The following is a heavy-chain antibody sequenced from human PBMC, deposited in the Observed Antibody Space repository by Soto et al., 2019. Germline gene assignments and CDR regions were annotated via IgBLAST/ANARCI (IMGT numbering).Heavy chain of an antibody. J-gene: IGHJ6*02. CDR1: VDTVSSNSSA. D-gene: IGHD3-10*01. CDR2: TYYKSKWNN. Sequence: PPTLSITCALSVDTVSSNSSAWNCVMQSPSRGLEWLGRTYYKSKWNNDYALSVKSRITINPDTSKNQFSLHLYSVTPEDTAVYYCTGITWFRGMDVWGQGTPVTVSS. CDR3: TGITWFRGMDV. V-gene: IGHV6-1*01.